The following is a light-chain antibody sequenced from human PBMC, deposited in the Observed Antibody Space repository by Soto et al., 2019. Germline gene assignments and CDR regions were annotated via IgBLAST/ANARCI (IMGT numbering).Light chain of an antibody. J-gene: IGKJ1*01. CDR1: QSISNW. V-gene: IGKV1-5*01. CDR2: DAS. Sequence: DIQMTQSPSTLSASVGDIVIITCRASQSISNWLAWYQQKPGMAPKLLIYDASNLASGVPSRFSGSGSGTEFTLTISSLQPDDFATYYCQQYSSYSPWTFGQGTRVEIK. CDR3: QQYSSYSPWT.